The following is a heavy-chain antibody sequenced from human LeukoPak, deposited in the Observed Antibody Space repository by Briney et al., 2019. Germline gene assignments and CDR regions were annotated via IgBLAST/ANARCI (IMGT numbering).Heavy chain of an antibody. CDR2: TYYRSTWYY. D-gene: IGHD6-25*01. CDR3: ARGGHFEY. Sequence: SQTLSLTCAISGDSVSSDSSAWNWFRQSPSRGLEWLGRTYYRSTWYYDYAVSVKSRITINPDTSKNQLSLQLNSVTPEDTAVYYCARGGHFEYWGQGTLVTVSS. CDR1: GDSVSSDSSA. V-gene: IGHV6-1*01. J-gene: IGHJ4*02.